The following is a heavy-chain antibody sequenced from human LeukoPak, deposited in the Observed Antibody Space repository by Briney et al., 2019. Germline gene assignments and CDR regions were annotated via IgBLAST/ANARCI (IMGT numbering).Heavy chain of an antibody. CDR3: AKDRPNYYGSNGHYYKLNGDC. D-gene: IGHD3-22*01. CDR2: ITSSGAAT. Sequence: GGSLRLSCAASGFTFSSYAMSWVRQAPGKGLEWVSSITSSGAATYYADSVKGRFTISRDNSDNTLYLQMNSLRAEDAGVYYCAKDRPNYYGSNGHYYKLNGDCWGQGTLVTVSS. J-gene: IGHJ4*02. V-gene: IGHV3-23*01. CDR1: GFTFSSYA.